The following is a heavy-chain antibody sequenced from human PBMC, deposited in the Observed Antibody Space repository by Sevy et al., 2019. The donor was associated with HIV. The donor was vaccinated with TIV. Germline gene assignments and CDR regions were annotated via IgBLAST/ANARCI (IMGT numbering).Heavy chain of an antibody. Sequence: SETLSLTCTVSGGSISSGTYYWGWIRQPPGKGLEWIGNIYYGGTSYYYPSLKSRVTISVDTSKNQFSLNLRSVTAADTAVFYCARGGGNSEWGYYFDLWGQGTLVTVSS. J-gene: IGHJ4*02. D-gene: IGHD2-21*02. CDR1: GGSISSGTYY. V-gene: IGHV4-39*01. CDR3: ARGGGNSEWGYYFDL. CDR2: IYYGGTS.